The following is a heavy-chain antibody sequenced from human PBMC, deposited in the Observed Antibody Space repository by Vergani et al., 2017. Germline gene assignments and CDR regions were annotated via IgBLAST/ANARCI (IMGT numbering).Heavy chain of an antibody. CDR3: ARWGNEKRLDS. V-gene: IGHV3-33*01. Sequence: QVQLVESEGGVVQPGRSLTLSCVASGSTFSSHGMHWVRQAPGKGLEWVAVIWYDGSNKYYGDSVKCRFTIARDNSKNTLYLQMNSLRVEDTAVYYCARWGNEKRLDSWGQGTLVTVSS. J-gene: IGHJ5*01. CDR2: IWYDGSNK. CDR1: GSTFSSHG. D-gene: IGHD1-1*01.